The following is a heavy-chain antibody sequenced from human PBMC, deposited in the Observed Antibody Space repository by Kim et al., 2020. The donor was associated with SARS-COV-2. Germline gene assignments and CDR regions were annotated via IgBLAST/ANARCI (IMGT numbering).Heavy chain of an antibody. V-gene: IGHV3-48*03. CDR3: ARDRGYDILTGYYNDAFDI. D-gene: IGHD3-9*01. J-gene: IGHJ3*02. Sequence: GRFTISRDNAKNSLYLQMNSLRAEDTAVYYCARDRGYDILTGYYNDAFDIWGQGTMVTVSS.